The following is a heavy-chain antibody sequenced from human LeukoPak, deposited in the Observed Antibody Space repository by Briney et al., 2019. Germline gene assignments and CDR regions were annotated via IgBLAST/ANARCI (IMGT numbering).Heavy chain of an antibody. CDR3: AKICGGDSQRGSFDY. J-gene: IGHJ4*02. D-gene: IGHD2-21*02. CDR1: GFTFSSYA. Sequence: GGSLRLSCAASGFTFSSYAMSWVRQAPGKGLEWVSAISGSGGSTYYADSVKGRFTISRDNSKNTLYLQMNSLRAEDTAVYYCAKICGGDSQRGSFDYWGQGTLVTVSS. V-gene: IGHV3-23*01. CDR2: ISGSGGST.